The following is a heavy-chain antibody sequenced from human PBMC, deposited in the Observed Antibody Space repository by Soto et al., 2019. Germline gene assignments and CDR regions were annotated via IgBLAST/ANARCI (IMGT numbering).Heavy chain of an antibody. CDR3: ARGLITGSHYSGGWYYFDS. CDR2: INHSGSA. J-gene: IGHJ4*02. V-gene: IGHV4-34*01. CDR1: GGSFSGYI. Sequence: PSATLSLTCDVYGGSFSGYIWNWIRQTPGKGLQWIGQINHSGSAYYNPSLKSRVTISVHTSNSQFSLELSSVTAADTAVYYCARGLITGSHYSGGWYYFDSWGQGTQVTVSS. D-gene: IGHD6-19*01.